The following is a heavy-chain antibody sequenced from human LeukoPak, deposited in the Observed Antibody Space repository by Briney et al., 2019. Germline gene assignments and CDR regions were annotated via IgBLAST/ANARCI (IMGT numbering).Heavy chain of an antibody. Sequence: GGSLRLSCAASGFTFNNYWMSWVRQAPGKGLERVANTKQDGNEQYYVDSVAGRFTISRDNAKNSLYLQMNSLRAEDTAVYYCARSMTGSGSYYPYFDYWGQGTLVTVSS. D-gene: IGHD3-10*01. CDR3: ARSMTGSGSYYPYFDY. CDR1: GFTFNNYW. CDR2: TKQDGNEQ. J-gene: IGHJ4*02. V-gene: IGHV3-7*04.